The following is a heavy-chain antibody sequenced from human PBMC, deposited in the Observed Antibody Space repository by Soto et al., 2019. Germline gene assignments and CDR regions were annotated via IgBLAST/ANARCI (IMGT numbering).Heavy chain of an antibody. J-gene: IGHJ3*02. CDR2: MVGDGSSS. CDR1: GFTFSTYA. Sequence: EVQLLESGGGLAQPGGSLRLSCAASGFTFSTYAMNWVRQAPGKGLEWVSVMVGDGSSSDYADSVRGRFTISRDNSKNTLYLQMNSLRVEDTAVYYCAKDISLKVVSDGFDIWGQGTMVTVSS. D-gene: IGHD3-22*01. CDR3: AKDISLKVVSDGFDI. V-gene: IGHV3-23*01.